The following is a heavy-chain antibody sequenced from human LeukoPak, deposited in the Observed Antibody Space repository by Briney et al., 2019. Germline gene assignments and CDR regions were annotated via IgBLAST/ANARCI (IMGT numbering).Heavy chain of an antibody. CDR3: ARQNYGAAPLRY. D-gene: IGHD4/OR15-4a*01. CDR2: INHSGRT. CDR1: GGSISSSNW. Sequence: SETLSLTCVVSGGSISSSNWWSWVRQPPGKGLEWIGEINHSGRTNYNPSLKSRVTISVDTSKNQFSLKLSSVTAADTAVYYCARQNYGAAPLRYWGQGTLVTVSS. J-gene: IGHJ4*02. V-gene: IGHV4/OR15-8*03.